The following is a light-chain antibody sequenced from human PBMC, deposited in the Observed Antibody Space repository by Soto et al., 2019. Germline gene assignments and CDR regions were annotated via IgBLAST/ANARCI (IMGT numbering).Light chain of an antibody. V-gene: IGKV1-6*01. CDR3: LQDYSYPRT. Sequence: AIQMTQSPSSLSASVGDRVTITCRASQAIRTDLGWYQQRPGKAPKLLIYGTSNLQSGVPSRFSGSGSGTDFTLTITGLQPEDFETYYCLQDYSYPRTFGQGTKVDIK. CDR2: GTS. CDR1: QAIRTD. J-gene: IGKJ1*01.